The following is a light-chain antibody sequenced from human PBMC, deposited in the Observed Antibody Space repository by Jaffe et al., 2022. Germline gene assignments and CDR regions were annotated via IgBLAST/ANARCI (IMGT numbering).Light chain of an antibody. J-gene: IGLJ2*01. CDR1: ALPKQY. CDR2: KDS. CDR3: QSADSSGTCPV. Sequence: SYELTQPPSVSVSPGQTARITCSGDALPKQYAYWYQQKPGQAPVLVIYKDSERPSGIPERFSGSSSGTTVTLTISGVQAEDEADYYCQSADSSGTCPVFGGGTKLTVL. V-gene: IGLV3-25*03.